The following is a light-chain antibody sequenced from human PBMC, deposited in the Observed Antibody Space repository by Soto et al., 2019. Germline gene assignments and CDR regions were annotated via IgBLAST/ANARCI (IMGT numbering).Light chain of an antibody. CDR2: DAD. J-gene: IGKJ5*01. CDR1: QSVSIN. Sequence: VMTQSPSTLSVSPVERSTLSFIASQSVSINLAWYQHKPFQAPTLLIYDADTRATGIPDRFSGSGFGTHFTLTISSLEPEDFAMYSCQQSASSVTFGQRTRLEIK. CDR3: QQSASSVT. V-gene: IGKV3D-15*01.